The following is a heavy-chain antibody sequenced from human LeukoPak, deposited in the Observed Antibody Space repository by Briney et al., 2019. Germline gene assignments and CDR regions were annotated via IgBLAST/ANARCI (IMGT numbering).Heavy chain of an antibody. CDR3: ARSFIVVVPAAXXY. CDR2: IYHSGST. V-gene: IGHV4-38-2*02. CDR1: GYSISSGYY. D-gene: IGHD2-2*01. J-gene: IGHJ4*02. Sequence: SETLSLTCTVSGYSISSGYYWGWIRQPPGKGLEWIGSIYHSGSTYYNPSLKSRVTISVDTSKNQFSLKLSSVTASDTAVYYCARSFIVVVPAAXXYWGQGTLVTVSS.